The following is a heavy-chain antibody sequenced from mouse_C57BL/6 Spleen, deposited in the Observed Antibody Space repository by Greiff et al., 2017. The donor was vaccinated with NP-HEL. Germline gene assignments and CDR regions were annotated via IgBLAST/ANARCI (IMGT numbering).Heavy chain of an antibody. J-gene: IGHJ4*01. V-gene: IGHV5-9-1*02. CDR1: GFTFSSYA. CDR2: ISSGGDYI. CDR3: TRERIYYAMDY. Sequence: EVKLVESGEGLVKPGGSLKLSCAASGFTFSSYAMSWVRQTPEKRLEWVAYISSGGDYIYYADTVKGRFTISRDKARNTLYLQMSSLKSEDTAMYYCTRERIYYAMDYWGQGTSVTVSS.